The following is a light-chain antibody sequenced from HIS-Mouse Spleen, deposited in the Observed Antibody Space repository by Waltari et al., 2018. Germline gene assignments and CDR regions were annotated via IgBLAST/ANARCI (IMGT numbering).Light chain of an antibody. Sequence: QSALTQPASASGSPGQSITIPCTGTSSDVGSYNLGSWYQQHPGKAPKLMIYEGSKRPSGVSNRFSGSKSGNTASLTISGLQAEDEADYYCCSYAGSSTWVFGGGTKLTVL. J-gene: IGLJ3*02. CDR2: EGS. CDR3: CSYAGSSTWV. CDR1: SSDVGSYNL. V-gene: IGLV2-23*01.